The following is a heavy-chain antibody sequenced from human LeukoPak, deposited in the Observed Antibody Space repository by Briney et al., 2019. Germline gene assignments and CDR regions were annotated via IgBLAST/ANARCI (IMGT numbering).Heavy chain of an antibody. Sequence: GGSLRLSCAASGFTFSSYAMNWVRQAPGKGLEWVAVISFDGSKKYYADAVKGRFTISRDTSKNTLYLQMNSLRAEDTAVYHCAKESSGWYGFDYWGQGTLVIVSS. CDR3: AKESSGWYGFDY. J-gene: IGHJ4*02. D-gene: IGHD6-19*01. CDR2: ISFDGSKK. CDR1: GFTFSSYA. V-gene: IGHV3-30*18.